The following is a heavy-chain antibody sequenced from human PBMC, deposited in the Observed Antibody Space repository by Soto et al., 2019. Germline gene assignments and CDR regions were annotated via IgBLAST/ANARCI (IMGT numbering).Heavy chain of an antibody. Sequence: QVQLVQSGAEVKKPGASVRVSCKASGDTFTTYYVHWVRQAPGQGLEWMGKMHPSGVSAINEQKCQRRATPTRATSASTVYMELRSLRAEDTAVSYCVGAALSSWGHGTLVTVSS. J-gene: IGHJ1*01. V-gene: IGHV1-46*01. CDR3: VGAALSS. CDR2: MHPSGVSA. CDR1: GDTFTTYY. D-gene: IGHD6-25*01.